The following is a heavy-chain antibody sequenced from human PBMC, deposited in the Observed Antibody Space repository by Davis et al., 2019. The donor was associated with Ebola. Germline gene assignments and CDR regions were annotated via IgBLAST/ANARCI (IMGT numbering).Heavy chain of an antibody. V-gene: IGHV3-20*04. D-gene: IGHD1-26*01. CDR1: GFTFDDYG. J-gene: IGHJ4*02. Sequence: GESLKISCAASGFTFDDYGMSWVRQVPGKGLEWVSGINWNSGSTGYADSVKGRFTISRDNAKNSLYLQLNSLRVEDTAVYYCARAGSGSYFDNFDCWGQGILVTVSS. CDR2: INWNSGST. CDR3: ARAGSGSYFDNFDC.